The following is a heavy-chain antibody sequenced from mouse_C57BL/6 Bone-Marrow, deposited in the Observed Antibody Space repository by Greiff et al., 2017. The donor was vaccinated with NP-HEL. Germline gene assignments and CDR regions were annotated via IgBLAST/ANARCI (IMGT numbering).Heavy chain of an antibody. Sequence: EVQGVESGEGLVKPGGSLTLSCAASGFTFSSYAMSWVRQTPEKRLEWVAYISSGGGYIYYADTVKGRFTISRDNARNTLYLQMSSLKSEDTAMYYCTREDYGSSYDYWGQGTTLTVSS. D-gene: IGHD1-1*01. J-gene: IGHJ2*01. CDR2: ISSGGGYI. CDR3: TREDYGSSYDY. CDR1: GFTFSSYA. V-gene: IGHV5-9-1*02.